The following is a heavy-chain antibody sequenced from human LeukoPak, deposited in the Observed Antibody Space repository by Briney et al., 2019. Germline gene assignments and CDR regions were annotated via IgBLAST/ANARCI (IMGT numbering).Heavy chain of an antibody. CDR1: GGSISSGGYY. J-gene: IGHJ4*02. V-gene: IGHV4-30-2*01. CDR2: IYHSGST. D-gene: IGHD3-10*01. CDR3: AREGGSGDFYFDY. Sequence: PSEALSLTCTVSGGSISSGGYYWSWIRQPPGKGLEWIGYIYHSGSTYYNPSLKSRVTISVDRSKNQFSLKLSSVTAADTAVYYCAREGGSGDFYFDYWGQGTLVTVSS.